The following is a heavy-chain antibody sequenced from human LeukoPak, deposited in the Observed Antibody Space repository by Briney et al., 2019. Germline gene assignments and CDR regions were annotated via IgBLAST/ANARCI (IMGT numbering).Heavy chain of an antibody. CDR2: ISYDGSSK. Sequence: SWGSLRLSCAASGFTFSTYAMHWVRQDPGKGLEWVAVISYDGSSKYYADSVKGRFTISRDNSKNTLYLQMNSLRAEDTAVYYCARARSSYGYGDAFDIWGQGTMVTVSS. CDR1: GFTFSTYA. CDR3: ARARSSYGYGDAFDI. D-gene: IGHD5-18*01. J-gene: IGHJ3*02. V-gene: IGHV3-30*04.